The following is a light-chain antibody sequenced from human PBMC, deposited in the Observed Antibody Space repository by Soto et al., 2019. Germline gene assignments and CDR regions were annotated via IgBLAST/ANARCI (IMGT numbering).Light chain of an antibody. CDR3: QQLNTFPVT. CDR1: QGIISY. V-gene: IGKV1-9*01. Sequence: DIQLTQSPSFLSASVGDRVTISCRASQGIISYLAWYQQTPGKAPKLLIYASSTLQSGVPSRFSGSGSGTEFTLTIGSLQPEDFATYYCQQLNTFPVTFGQGTRLDI. CDR2: ASS. J-gene: IGKJ5*01.